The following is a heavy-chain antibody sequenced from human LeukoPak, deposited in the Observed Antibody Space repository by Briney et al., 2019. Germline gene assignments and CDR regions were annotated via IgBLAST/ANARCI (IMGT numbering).Heavy chain of an antibody. CDR1: GGSISSSNW. J-gene: IGHJ4*02. CDR2: IYHSGST. CDR3: ARGVAGSPAFDY. D-gene: IGHD6-19*01. V-gene: IGHV4-4*02. Sequence: PSETLSLTCAVSGGSISSSNWWSWVRQPPGKGLEWIGEIYHSGSTNYSPSLKSRVTISVDKSRNQFSLKLSSVTAADTAVYYCARGVAGSPAFDYWGQGTLVTVSS.